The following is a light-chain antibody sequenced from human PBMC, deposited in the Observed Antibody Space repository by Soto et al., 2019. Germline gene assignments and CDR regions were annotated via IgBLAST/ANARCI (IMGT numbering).Light chain of an antibody. CDR1: SSDIGGYNY. CDR3: TSYTTRSSLEV. V-gene: IGLV2-14*01. CDR2: EVT. J-gene: IGLJ2*01. Sequence: QSALTQPASVSGSLGQSITISCTGTSSDIGGYNYVSWYQQHAGKAPKLMIYEVTYRPSGVSNRFSGSKSANTASLTISGLQAEDEADYYCTSYTTRSSLEVFGGGTKVTVL.